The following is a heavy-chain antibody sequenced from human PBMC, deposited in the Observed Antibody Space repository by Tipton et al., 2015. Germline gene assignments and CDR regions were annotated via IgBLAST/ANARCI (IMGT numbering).Heavy chain of an antibody. J-gene: IGHJ4*02. Sequence: LRLSCAVSGFSFSLHDMNWVRQAPGKGLEWIGSISHSGNTYYNPSLKSRVTISVDTSKNQFSLRVRSVTAADTAVYYCARSRYTVTPDSWGQGTLVTVSS. CDR1: GFSFSLHD. V-gene: IGHV4-38-2*01. CDR3: ARSRYTVTPDS. CDR2: ISHSGNT. D-gene: IGHD4-17*01.